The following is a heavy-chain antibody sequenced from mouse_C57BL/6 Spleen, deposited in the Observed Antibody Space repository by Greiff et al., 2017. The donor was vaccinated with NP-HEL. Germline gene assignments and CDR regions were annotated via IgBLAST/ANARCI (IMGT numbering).Heavy chain of an antibody. Sequence: VQLQQPGAELVRPGSSVKLSCKASGYTFTSYWMHWVKQRPIQGLEWIGNIDPSDSETPYNQKFKDKATLTVDKSSSTAYMQLSSLTSEDSAVYYGARRRADSSGYSFDYWGQGTTLTVSS. CDR1: GYTFTSYW. V-gene: IGHV1-52*01. CDR3: ARRRADSSGYSFDY. CDR2: IDPSDSET. J-gene: IGHJ2*01. D-gene: IGHD3-2*02.